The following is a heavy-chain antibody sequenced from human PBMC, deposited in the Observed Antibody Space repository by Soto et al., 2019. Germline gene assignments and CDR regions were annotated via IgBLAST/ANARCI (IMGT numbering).Heavy chain of an antibody. CDR3: ARGFSGAPTDY. J-gene: IGHJ4*02. CDR1: GGSFSNYY. V-gene: IGHV4-34*01. CDR2: IHYSGST. D-gene: IGHD3-3*01. Sequence: PSETLSLTCAVYGGSFSNYYWNWIRQPPGKGLEWIGEIHYSGSTGYNPSLRSRVTISIDRSKNQFSLKLNSVTAADTAVYYCARGFSGAPTDYWGQGALVTVS.